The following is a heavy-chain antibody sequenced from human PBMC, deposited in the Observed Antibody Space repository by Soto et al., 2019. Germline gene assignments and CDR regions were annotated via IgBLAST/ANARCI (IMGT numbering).Heavy chain of an antibody. V-gene: IGHV4-39*01. CDR1: GGSISSSSYY. Sequence: QLQLQESGPGLVKPSETLSLTCTVSGGSISSSSYYWGWIRQPPGKGLEWIGSIYYSGSTYYNPSLKSRVTISVDTSKNQFSLKLSSVTAADTAVYYCARQTSDYYDSSVFSDYWGQGTLVTVSS. J-gene: IGHJ4*02. CDR2: IYYSGST. D-gene: IGHD3-22*01. CDR3: ARQTSDYYDSSVFSDY.